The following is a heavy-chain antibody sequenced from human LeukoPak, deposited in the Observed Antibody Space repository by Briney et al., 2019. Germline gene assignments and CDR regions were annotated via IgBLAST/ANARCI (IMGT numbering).Heavy chain of an antibody. Sequence: PSETLSLTCAVYGVSISSFCWSWVRQPPGKGPEWIGNIYYSGSANYNPSLRSRVTRSVDRSKTQFSLRLTSVTAADTAVYHCARYTWKAYFDSGTYQTTYYGMDFWGQGTTVNVSS. D-gene: IGHD3-10*01. CDR3: ARYTWKAYFDSGTYQTTYYGMDF. J-gene: IGHJ6*02. CDR1: GVSISSFC. V-gene: IGHV4-59*13. CDR2: IYYSGSA.